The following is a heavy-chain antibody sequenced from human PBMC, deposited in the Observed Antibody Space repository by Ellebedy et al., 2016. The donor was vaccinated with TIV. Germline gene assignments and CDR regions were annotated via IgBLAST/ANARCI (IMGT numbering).Heavy chain of an antibody. CDR1: GFSFSDSY. J-gene: IGHJ5*02. Sequence: GGSLRPSXAASGFSFSDSYMSWIRQAPGKGLEWVSYISSGGTTIHYADSVKGRFTISRDNAKNSLYLQMNSLRAEDTAVYYCAKVVKGSLDPWGQGTLVTVSS. CDR2: ISSGGTTI. CDR3: AKVVKGSLDP. D-gene: IGHD2-15*01. V-gene: IGHV3-11*01.